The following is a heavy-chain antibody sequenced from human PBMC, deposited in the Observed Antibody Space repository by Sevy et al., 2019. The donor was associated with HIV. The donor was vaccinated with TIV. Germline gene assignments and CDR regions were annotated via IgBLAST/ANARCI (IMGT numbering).Heavy chain of an antibody. J-gene: IGHJ3*02. CDR3: ARDPYVSAAAGRGAFDI. D-gene: IGHD6-13*01. CDR1: GFTFSSYS. V-gene: IGHV3-21*01. CDR2: ISSSSSYI. Sequence: GGYLRLSCAASGFTFSSYSMNWVRQAPGKGLEWVSSISSSSSYIYYADSVKGRFTISRDNAKNSLYLQMNSLRAEDMAVYYCARDPYVSAAAGRGAFDIWGQGTMVTVSS.